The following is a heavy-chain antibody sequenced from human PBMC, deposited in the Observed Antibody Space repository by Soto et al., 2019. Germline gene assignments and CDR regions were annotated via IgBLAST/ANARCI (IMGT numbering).Heavy chain of an antibody. CDR3: ARDRNVGFDY. CDR2: IYYSGST. V-gene: IGHV4-31*03. D-gene: IGHD1-1*01. J-gene: IGHJ4*02. CDR1: CGSISSGGYY. Sequence: TLSLTCTFSCGSISSGGYYWSWIRQHPGKGLEWIGYIYYSGSTYYNPSLKSRVTISVDTSKNQFSLKLSSVTAADTAVYYCARDRNVGFDYWGQGTLVTVSS.